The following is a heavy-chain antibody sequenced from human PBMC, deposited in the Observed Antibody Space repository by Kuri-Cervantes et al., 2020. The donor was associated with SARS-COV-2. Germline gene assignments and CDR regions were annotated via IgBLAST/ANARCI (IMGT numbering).Heavy chain of an antibody. V-gene: IGHV3-48*02. Sequence: GGSLRLSCAASRFTFSSYSMNWVRQAPGKGLEWVSYISSSSSTIYYADSVKGRFTISRDNAKNSLYLQMNSLRDEDTAVYYCARGYCSSTSCPPYYYYGMDVWGQGTTVTVSS. D-gene: IGHD2-2*01. CDR2: ISSSSSTI. J-gene: IGHJ6*02. CDR1: RFTFSSYS. CDR3: ARGYCSSTSCPPYYYYGMDV.